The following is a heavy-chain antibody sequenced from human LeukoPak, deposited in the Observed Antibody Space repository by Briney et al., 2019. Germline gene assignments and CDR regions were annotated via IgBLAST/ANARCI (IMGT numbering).Heavy chain of an antibody. D-gene: IGHD3-9*01. CDR3: ARHELSYDILTGPNWFDP. Sequence: GESLKISRKGSGYNFISWVRQMPGKGLEWMGIIYPGDSDTRYSPSFQGQVTISADKSISTAYLQWSSLKASDTAMYYCARHELSYDILTGPNWFDPWGQGTLVTVSS. CDR2: IYPGDSDT. J-gene: IGHJ5*02. V-gene: IGHV5-51*01. CDR1: GYNFIS.